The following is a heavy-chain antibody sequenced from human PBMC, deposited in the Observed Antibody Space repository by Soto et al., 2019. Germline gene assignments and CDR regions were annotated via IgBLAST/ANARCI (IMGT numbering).Heavy chain of an antibody. CDR3: SGGQNDYNYYYYYPMDV. D-gene: IGHD4-4*01. J-gene: IGHJ6*02. CDR1: GFTFSGSA. Sequence: EVQLVESGGGLVQPGESLRLSCAASGFTFSGSAVHWVRQAPGKGLEWVGRIRSKPNNYATAYAASVKGRFSISRDDSKNTAYLQVNGLKTEDTAVYYCSGGQNDYNYYYYYPMDVWGRGTTVTVSS. CDR2: IRSKPNNYAT. V-gene: IGHV3-73*02.